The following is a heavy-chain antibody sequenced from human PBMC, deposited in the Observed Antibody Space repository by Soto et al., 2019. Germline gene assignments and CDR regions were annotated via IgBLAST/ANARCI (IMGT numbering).Heavy chain of an antibody. CDR2: IYYSGTT. V-gene: IGHV4-28*01. Sequence: QVQLQESGPGLVKPSDTLSLTCAVSGYYISSSNWWGWILQPPGKGLAWIGYIYYSGTTYYNPSLKSRVTMSVDTSKNQFSLKLTAVTAVDTAVYYCARREIQGPIDYWGQGTLVTVSS. CDR1: GYYISSSNW. J-gene: IGHJ4*02. CDR3: ARREIQGPIDY. D-gene: IGHD1-26*01.